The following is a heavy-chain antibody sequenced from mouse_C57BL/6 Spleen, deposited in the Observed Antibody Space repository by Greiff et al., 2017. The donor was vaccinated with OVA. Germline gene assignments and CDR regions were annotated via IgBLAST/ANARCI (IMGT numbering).Heavy chain of an antibody. V-gene: IGHV1-69*01. CDR1: GYTFTSYW. J-gene: IGHJ1*03. D-gene: IGHD1-1*01. CDR3: ARRNYYGSSLWYFDV. CDR2: IAPSDSYT. Sequence: QVQLQQPGAELVMPGASVKLSCKASGYTFTSYWMHWVKQRPGQGLEWIGEIAPSDSYTNYNQKFKGKSTLTVDKSSSTAYMQLSSLTSEDSAVYYCARRNYYGSSLWYFDVWGTGTTVTVSS.